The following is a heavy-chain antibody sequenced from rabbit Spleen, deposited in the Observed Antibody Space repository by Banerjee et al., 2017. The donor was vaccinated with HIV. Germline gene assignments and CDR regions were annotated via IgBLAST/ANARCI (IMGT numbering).Heavy chain of an antibody. CDR3: ARDSGSYDYIDVYFNL. CDR1: GFSFSSSYD. Sequence: QSLEESGGGLVKPGASLTLICTASGFSFSSSYDMCWVRQAPGKGLEWIGCIYTGNAKNYYATWAKGRFTSSKTSSTTVTLQMTSLTAADTATYFCARDSGSYDYIDVYFNLWGPGTLVTVS. D-gene: IGHD5-1*01. V-gene: IGHV1S40*01. CDR2: IYTGNAKN. J-gene: IGHJ4*01.